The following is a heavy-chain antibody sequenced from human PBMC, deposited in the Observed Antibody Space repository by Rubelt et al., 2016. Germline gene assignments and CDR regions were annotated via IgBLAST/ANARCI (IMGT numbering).Heavy chain of an antibody. J-gene: IGHJ6*03. Sequence: SGSTYYNPSLKSRVTIPVDTSKNQFSLKLSSVTAADTAVYYCARDSAYDSYGYYYYYYYMDVWGKGTTVTVSS. V-gene: IGHV4-30-2*04. CDR3: ARDSAYDSYGYYYYYYYMDV. CDR2: SGST. D-gene: IGHD5-18*01.